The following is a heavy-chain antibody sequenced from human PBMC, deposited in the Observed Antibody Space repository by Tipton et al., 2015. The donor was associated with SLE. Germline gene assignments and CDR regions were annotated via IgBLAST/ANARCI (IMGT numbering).Heavy chain of an antibody. V-gene: IGHV4-34*01. D-gene: IGHD3-10*01. CDR3: ARGLGYYGSGPSY. J-gene: IGHJ4*02. CDR2: INHSGST. Sequence: LRLSCAVYGGSFSGYYWSWIRQPPGKGLEWIGEINHSGSTNYNPSLKSRVTISIDTSKNQFSLKLSSVTAADTAVYYCARGLGYYGSGPSYWGQGTLVTVSS. CDR1: GGSFSGYY.